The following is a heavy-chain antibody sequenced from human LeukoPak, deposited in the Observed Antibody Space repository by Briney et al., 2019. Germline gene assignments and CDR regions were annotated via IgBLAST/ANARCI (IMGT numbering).Heavy chain of an antibody. V-gene: IGHV1-2*02. D-gene: IGHD6-6*01. J-gene: IGHJ4*02. CDR2: IDPTSDTT. CDR3: ARGRTPPSDY. Sequence: GASVKVSCKASGYTFTDYVLHWVRQAPGQGLEWVGWIDPTSDTTDYAQKFQGRVTLFTDTSISTAYMELNSLRSDDTAVYYCARGRTPPSDYWGQGTLVTVSS. CDR1: GYTFTDYV.